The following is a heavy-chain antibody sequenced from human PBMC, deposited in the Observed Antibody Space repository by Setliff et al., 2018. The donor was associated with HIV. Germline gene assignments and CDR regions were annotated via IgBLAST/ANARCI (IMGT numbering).Heavy chain of an antibody. J-gene: IGHJ3*02. D-gene: IGHD3-22*01. Sequence: SETLSLSCTVSGGSISSHYWSWIRQPPGKGLEWIGYIYYTGSTKSNPSLKSRVTISVDTSKNQFSLKLTSVTAADTAVYYCARDDREGRPYYYESSGFSPDAFDIWGQGTMVTVSS. CDR3: ARDDREGRPYYYESSGFSPDAFDI. CDR2: IYYTGST. CDR1: GGSISSHY. V-gene: IGHV4-59*11.